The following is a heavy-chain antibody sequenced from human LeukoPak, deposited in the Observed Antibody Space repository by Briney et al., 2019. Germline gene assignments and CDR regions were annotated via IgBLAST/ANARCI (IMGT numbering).Heavy chain of an antibody. V-gene: IGHV4-34*01. Sequence: SETLSLTCAVYGGSFSGYYWSWIRQPPGKGLEWIGEINHSGSTNYNPSLKSRVTISVDTSKNQFSLKLGSVTAADTAVYYCARHKPSTGEIDYWGQGTLVTVSS. CDR2: INHSGST. J-gene: IGHJ4*02. D-gene: IGHD1-1*01. CDR1: GGSFSGYY. CDR3: ARHKPSTGEIDY.